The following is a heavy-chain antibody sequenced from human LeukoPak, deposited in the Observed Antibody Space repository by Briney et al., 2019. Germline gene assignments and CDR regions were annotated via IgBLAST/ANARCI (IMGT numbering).Heavy chain of an antibody. J-gene: IGHJ6*03. V-gene: IGHV1-69*13. CDR1: GGTFSSYA. CDR2: IIPIFGTA. D-gene: IGHD6-6*01. CDR3: ARDQQLASSYYYYYMDV. Sequence: ASVKVSCKASGGTFSSYAISWVRQAPGQGLEWMGGIIPIFGTANYAQKFQGRVTITADESTSTAYMELSSLRSEDTAVYYCARDQQLASSYYYYYMDVWGKGTTVTVSS.